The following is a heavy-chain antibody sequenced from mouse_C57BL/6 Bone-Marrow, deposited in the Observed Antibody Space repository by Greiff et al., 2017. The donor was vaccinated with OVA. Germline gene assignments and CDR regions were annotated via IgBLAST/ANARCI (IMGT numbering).Heavy chain of an antibody. J-gene: IGHJ3*01. CDR2: LYPRSGNT. D-gene: IGHD3-1*01. CDR1: GYTFTSYG. Sequence: QVQLQQSGAELARPGASVKLSCKASGYTFTSYGISWVKQRTGPGLEWIGELYPRSGNTYYNAKFKGKATLTADKSSSTAYMALRSLTSEDAAVYFCARRAFAYWGQGTLVTVSA. V-gene: IGHV1-81*01. CDR3: ARRAFAY.